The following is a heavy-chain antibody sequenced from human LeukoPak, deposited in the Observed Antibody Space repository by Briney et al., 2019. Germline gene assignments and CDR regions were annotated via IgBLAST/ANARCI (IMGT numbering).Heavy chain of an antibody. CDR2: IKEDGSEQ. CDR1: GFTFGDYW. CDR3: SRGGAINGYYVY. Sequence: PGGSLRLSCAASGFTFGDYWMSWVRHVPGKGLEWVANIKEDGSEQSYVDSVKGRFTISRDNTESSLSLQMDSLRVEDTAVYFCSRGGAINGYYVYWGQGTLVTVSS. D-gene: IGHD1-26*01. V-gene: IGHV3-7*01. J-gene: IGHJ4*02.